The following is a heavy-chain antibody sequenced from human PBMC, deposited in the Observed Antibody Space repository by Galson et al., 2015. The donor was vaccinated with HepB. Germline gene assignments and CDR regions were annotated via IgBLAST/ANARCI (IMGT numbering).Heavy chain of an antibody. V-gene: IGHV3-74*01. Sequence: LRLSCAVSGFALNDYWMPWLRPTPGRGLEWISRIKIDGDIRQYADSVKGRFTVTRDDGKNILSLQMDSLRLDDTGVYYCASVDPYHYRMDAWGQGTTVTVSS. CDR1: GFALNDYW. CDR3: ASVDPYHYRMDA. D-gene: IGHD3-9*01. J-gene: IGHJ6*02. CDR2: IKIDGDIR.